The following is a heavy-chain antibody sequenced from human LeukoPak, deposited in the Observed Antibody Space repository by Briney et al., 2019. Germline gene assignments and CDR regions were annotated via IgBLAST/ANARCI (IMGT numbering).Heavy chain of an antibody. V-gene: IGHV3-15*01. CDR2: IKSKTDGGTT. CDR3: TTGFYGSGRPSYYYYYYMDV. J-gene: IGHJ6*03. CDR1: GFTFSSHG. Sequence: TGGSLRLSCAASGFTFSSHGMSWVRQAPGKGLEWVGRIKSKTDGGTTDYAAPVKGRFTISRDDSKNTLYLQMNSLKTEDTAVYYCTTGFYGSGRPSYYYYYYMDVWGKGTTVTISS. D-gene: IGHD3-10*01.